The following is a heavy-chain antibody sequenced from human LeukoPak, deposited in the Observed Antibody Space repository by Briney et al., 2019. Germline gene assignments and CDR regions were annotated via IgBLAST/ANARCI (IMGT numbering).Heavy chain of an antibody. J-gene: IGHJ4*02. D-gene: IGHD4-17*01. V-gene: IGHV3-30*01. CDR3: ARTTVTGNYLDY. Sequence: GGSLRLSCAASGFTFSSYAMHWVRQAPGKGLEWVAVISYDGSNKYYADSVKGRFTISRDNSKNTLYLQMNSLRAEDTAVYYCARTTVTGNYLDYWGQGTLVTVSS. CDR1: GFTFSSYA. CDR2: ISYDGSNK.